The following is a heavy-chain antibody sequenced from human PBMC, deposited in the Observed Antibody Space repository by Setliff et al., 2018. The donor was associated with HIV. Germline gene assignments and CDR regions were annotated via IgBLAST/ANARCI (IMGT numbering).Heavy chain of an antibody. Sequence: NPSETLSLTCTVSGGSVGSGSYYWSWVRQPPGKGLEWIGYIYYTGSTNYNPSLKSRLTISVDTSKNQFSLKLRSVTAADTAVYYCARDPPGYGDSNDYWGQG. J-gene: IGHJ4*02. CDR1: GGSVGSGSYY. V-gene: IGHV4-61*01. CDR3: ARDPPGYGDSNDY. CDR2: IYYTGST. D-gene: IGHD4-17*01.